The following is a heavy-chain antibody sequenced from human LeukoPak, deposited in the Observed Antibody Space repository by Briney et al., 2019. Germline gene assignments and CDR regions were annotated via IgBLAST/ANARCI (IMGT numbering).Heavy chain of an antibody. CDR1: GGSISTYY. D-gene: IGHD3-9*01. Sequence: SETLSLTCTVSGGSISTYYWSWIRQSPGKGLEWIGYIYYSGSTDYNPSLKSRVTISVDTSKNQFSLKLNSVTTADTAVYYCATVNTIFSLSAFDIWGQGTMVTVSS. CDR3: ATVNTIFSLSAFDI. CDR2: IYYSGST. V-gene: IGHV4-59*01. J-gene: IGHJ3*02.